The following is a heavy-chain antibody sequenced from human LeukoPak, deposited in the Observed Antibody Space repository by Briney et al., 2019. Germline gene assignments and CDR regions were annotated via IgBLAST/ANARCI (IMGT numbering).Heavy chain of an antibody. D-gene: IGHD2-2*01. J-gene: IGHJ5*02. CDR3: ARADCSSTSCGFDP. CDR2: INAGNGNT. Sequence: ASVKVSCKASGYTFTSYAMHWVRQAPGQRLEWMGWINAGNGNTKYSQKFQGRVTNTRDTSASTAYMELSSLRSEDTAVYYCARADCSSTSCGFDPWGQGTLVTVSS. CDR1: GYTFTSYA. V-gene: IGHV1-3*01.